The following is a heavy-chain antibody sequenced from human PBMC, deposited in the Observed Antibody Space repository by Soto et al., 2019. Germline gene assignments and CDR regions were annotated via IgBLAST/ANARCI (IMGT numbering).Heavy chain of an antibody. V-gene: IGHV5-51*01. CDR3: ARHIAAAVTGYYGMDV. J-gene: IGHJ6*02. Sequence: GESLKISCKGSGYSFTSYWIGWVRQMPGKGLEWMGIIYPGDSDTRYSPSFQGQVTISADKSISTAYLQWSSLKASDTAMYYCARHIAAAVTGYYGMDVWGQGTTVTVSS. CDR2: IYPGDSDT. D-gene: IGHD6-13*01. CDR1: GYSFTSYW.